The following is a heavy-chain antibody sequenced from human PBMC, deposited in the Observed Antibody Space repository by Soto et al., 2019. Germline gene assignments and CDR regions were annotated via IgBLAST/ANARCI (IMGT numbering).Heavy chain of an antibody. D-gene: IGHD4-4*01. CDR2: INHSGST. V-gene: IGHV4-34*01. CDR3: ARGLVTTLYY. CDR1: GGSFSGYY. Sequence: SETLSLTCAVYGGSFSGYYWSWVRQPPGKGLEWIGEINHSGSTNYNPSLKSRVAISVDTSKNQFSLKLSSVTAADTAVYYCARGLVTTLYYWGQGTLVTVSS. J-gene: IGHJ4*02.